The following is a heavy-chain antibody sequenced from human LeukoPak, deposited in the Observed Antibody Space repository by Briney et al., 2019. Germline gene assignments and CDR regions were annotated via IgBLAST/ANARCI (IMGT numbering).Heavy chain of an antibody. D-gene: IGHD1-26*01. V-gene: IGHV3-30*04. J-gene: IGHJ4*02. Sequence: PTGGSLRLSCAASGFTFTNYAIHWVRQAPGKGLEWVAVISYDGSNKYYADSVKGRFTISRDNSKNTLYLQMNSLRAEDTAVYYCARDLDELPGFDYWGQGTLVTVSS. CDR2: ISYDGSNK. CDR1: GFTFTNYA. CDR3: ARDLDELPGFDY.